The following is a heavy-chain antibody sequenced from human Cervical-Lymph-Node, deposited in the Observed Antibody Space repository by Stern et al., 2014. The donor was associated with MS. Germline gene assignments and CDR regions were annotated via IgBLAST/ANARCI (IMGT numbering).Heavy chain of an antibody. D-gene: IGHD4-17*01. CDR1: GFTFSPYS. V-gene: IGHV3-21*01. CDR2: ISNNSTHT. Sequence: EVQLEESGGGLVQPGESLRLSCDASGFTFSPYSINWVRQAPGKGLEWISSISNNSTHTYYADSVEGRFTISRDSAKDSVSLHMVSLRAEDTAVYYCARARVGDYARSPHLDSWGQGTLVTVSS. J-gene: IGHJ4*02. CDR3: ARARVGDYARSPHLDS.